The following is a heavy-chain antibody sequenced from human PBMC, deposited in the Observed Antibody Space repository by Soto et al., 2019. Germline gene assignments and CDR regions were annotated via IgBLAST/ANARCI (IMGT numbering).Heavy chain of an antibody. D-gene: IGHD3-9*01. Sequence: HPGGSLRLSCAASGFTFSSYSMNWVRQAPGKGLEWVSYISSSSSTIYYADSVKGRFTISRDNAKNSLYLQMNSLRDEDTAVYYFARDGGRDYDILTGPNDAFDIWGQGTMVTV. CDR1: GFTFSSYS. CDR3: ARDGGRDYDILTGPNDAFDI. J-gene: IGHJ3*02. V-gene: IGHV3-48*02. CDR2: ISSSSSTI.